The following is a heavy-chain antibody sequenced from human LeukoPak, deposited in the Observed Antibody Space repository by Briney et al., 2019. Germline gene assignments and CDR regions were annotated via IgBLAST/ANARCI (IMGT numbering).Heavy chain of an antibody. CDR3: ARDYYGSGSPDY. Sequence: SETLSLTCTVSGYSISSGYYWGWIRQPPGKGLEWIGSIYHSGSTYYNPSLKSRVTISVDTSKNQFSLKLSSVTAAGTAVYYCARDYYGSGSPDYWGQGTLVTVSS. V-gene: IGHV4-38-2*02. CDR1: GYSISSGYY. D-gene: IGHD3-10*01. CDR2: IYHSGST. J-gene: IGHJ4*02.